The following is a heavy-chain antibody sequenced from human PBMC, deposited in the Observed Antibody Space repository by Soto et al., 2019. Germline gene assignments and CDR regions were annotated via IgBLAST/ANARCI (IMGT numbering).Heavy chain of an antibody. CDR3: ARGYSSGWYLWGAFDI. CDR2: INHSGST. CDR1: GRSFSGSY. Sequence: SETLSLTCALYGRSFSGSYWSWIRQAPGKGLEWIGEINHSGSTNYNPSLKSRVTISVDTSKNQFSLKLSSVTAADTAVYYCARGYSSGWYLWGAFDIWGQGTMVT. D-gene: IGHD6-19*01. J-gene: IGHJ3*02. V-gene: IGHV4-34*01.